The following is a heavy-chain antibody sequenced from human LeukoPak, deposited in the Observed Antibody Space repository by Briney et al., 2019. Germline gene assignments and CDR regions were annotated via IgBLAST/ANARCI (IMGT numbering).Heavy chain of an antibody. CDR3: ARAVFSSGWLDFDY. Sequence: PSETLSLTCAVYGGSFSGYYWSWIRQPPGKGLEWIGEINHSGSTNYNPSLKSRVTISVDTSKNQFSLKLSSVTAADTAVYYCARAVFSSGWLDFDYWGQGTLVTVSS. CDR2: INHSGST. CDR1: GGSFSGYY. D-gene: IGHD6-19*01. J-gene: IGHJ4*02. V-gene: IGHV4-34*01.